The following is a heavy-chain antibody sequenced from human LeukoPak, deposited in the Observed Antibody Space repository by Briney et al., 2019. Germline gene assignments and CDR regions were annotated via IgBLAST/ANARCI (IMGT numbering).Heavy chain of an antibody. CDR1: GFSFSSCA. Sequence: GGSLRLSCSASGFSFSSCAMHWGRQAPGKGLEYVSAISNNGGSTYYADSVKGRFTISRDNSKNTLYLQMSSLRAEDTAVYFCVKSKGYYYDSSGNYFDYWGQGTLVTVSS. D-gene: IGHD3-22*01. CDR2: ISNNGGST. J-gene: IGHJ4*02. V-gene: IGHV3-64D*06. CDR3: VKSKGYYYDSSGNYFDY.